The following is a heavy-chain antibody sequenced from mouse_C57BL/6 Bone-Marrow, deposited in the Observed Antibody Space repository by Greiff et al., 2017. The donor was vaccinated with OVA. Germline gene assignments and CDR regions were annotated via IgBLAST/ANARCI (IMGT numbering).Heavy chain of an antibody. J-gene: IGHJ2*01. D-gene: IGHD1-1*02. CDR1: GYAFTNYL. Sequence: VQLQESGAELVRPGTSVKVSCKASGYAFTNYLIEWVKQRPGQGLEWIGVINPGSGSTNYNEKFKGKATLTADKSSSTAYMQLSSLTSEDSAVYFCARGEETYGYLDYWGQGTTLTVSS. CDR3: ARGEETYGYLDY. CDR2: INPGSGST. V-gene: IGHV1-54*01.